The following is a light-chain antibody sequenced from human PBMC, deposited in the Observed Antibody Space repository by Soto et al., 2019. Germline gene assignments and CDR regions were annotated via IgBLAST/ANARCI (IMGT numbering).Light chain of an antibody. CDR1: SSDVGAYNY. J-gene: IGLJ2*01. V-gene: IGLV2-14*01. CDR3: SSYSSSITVL. Sequence: QSALTQPASVSGSPGQSITISCTGTSSDVGAYNYVSWYQQHPGKVPKLMIYEVSNRPSGVSNRFSGSKSGNTASLTISWLQAEDEADYYCSSYSSSITVLFGGGTKVTVL. CDR2: EVS.